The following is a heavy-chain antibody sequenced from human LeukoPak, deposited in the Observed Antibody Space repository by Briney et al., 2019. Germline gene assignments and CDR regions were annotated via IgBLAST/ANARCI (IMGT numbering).Heavy chain of an antibody. Sequence: GRSLRLSCAASGFTFSSYGMHWVRQAPGKGLEWVAVISYDGSNKYYADSVDGRFTISRDNSKNRLYLQMNSLRGEDTAMYYGAKEMLLWFGELDSYGMDVWGKGTTVTVSS. CDR2: ISYDGSNK. J-gene: IGHJ6*04. CDR3: AKEMLLWFGELDSYGMDV. D-gene: IGHD3-10*01. CDR1: GFTFSSYG. V-gene: IGHV3-30*18.